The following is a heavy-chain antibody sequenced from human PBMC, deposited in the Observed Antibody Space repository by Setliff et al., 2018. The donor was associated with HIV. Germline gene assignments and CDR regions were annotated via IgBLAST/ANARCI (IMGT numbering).Heavy chain of an antibody. V-gene: IGHV4-34*01. D-gene: IGHD3-22*01. J-gene: IGHJ3*02. Sequence: LSLTCAVYGGSFSGYYWSWIRQPPGKGLEWIGEINHSGSTNYNPSLKSRVTISVDTSKNQFSLKLSSVTAADTAVYYCARRGGYTYYYDSSGYHRGPNDAFDIWGQGTMVTV. CDR3: ARRGGYTYYYDSSGYHRGPNDAFDI. CDR2: INHSGST. CDR1: GGSFSGYY.